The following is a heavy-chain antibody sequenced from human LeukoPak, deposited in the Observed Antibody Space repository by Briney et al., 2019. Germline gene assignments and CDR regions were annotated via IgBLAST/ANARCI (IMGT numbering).Heavy chain of an antibody. CDR3: ARSIAYYYDSSGYSFDY. J-gene: IGHJ4*02. CDR2: IYTSGST. V-gene: IGHV4-4*07. Sequence: SETLSLTCPVSGGSISRYYCSWIRQPAGQGLEWIGRIYTSGSTNYNPSLKSRVTMSVDTSKNQFSLKLSSVTAADTAVYYCARSIAYYYDSSGYSFDYWGQGTLVTVSS. D-gene: IGHD3-22*01. CDR1: GGSISRYY.